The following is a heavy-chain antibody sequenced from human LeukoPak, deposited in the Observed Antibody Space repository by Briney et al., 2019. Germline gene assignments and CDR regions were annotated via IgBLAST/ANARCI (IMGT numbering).Heavy chain of an antibody. J-gene: IGHJ2*01. CDR3: ARVYYSRSYDYWYFDL. CDR1: GYSISSGYY. V-gene: IGHV4-38-2*02. Sequence: SETLSLTCTVSGYSISSGYYWGWIRQPPGKGLEWIGTIYHSGNTYYNPSLASRVIILVDTSKNEFSLKLSSVTAADTAFYYCARVYYSRSYDYWYFDLWGRGTLVTVSS. D-gene: IGHD6-13*01. CDR2: IYHSGNT.